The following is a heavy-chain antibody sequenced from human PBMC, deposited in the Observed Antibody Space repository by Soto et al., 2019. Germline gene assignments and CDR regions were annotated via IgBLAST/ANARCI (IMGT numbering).Heavy chain of an antibody. CDR3: AREPGDPHGDYGPYYFNS. J-gene: IGHJ4*01. V-gene: IGHV1-69*06. CDR2: IIPVFGTI. Sequence: QMQLVQSGAEVKKPGSSVKVSCKASGGTFRSNPISWVRQAPGQGLEWMGQIIPVFGTINYARRFQGRVTITPDKSTSTAYMGLSSLRSGDTAVYYCAREPGDPHGDYGPYYFNSWGQGTLVTVSS. D-gene: IGHD4-17*01. CDR1: GGTFRSNP.